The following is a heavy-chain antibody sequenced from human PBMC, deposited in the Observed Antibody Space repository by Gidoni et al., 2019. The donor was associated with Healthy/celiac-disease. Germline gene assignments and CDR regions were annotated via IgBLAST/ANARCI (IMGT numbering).Heavy chain of an antibody. CDR3: ARSHSNYNGTPYYFDY. V-gene: IGHV4-30-2*01. J-gene: IGHJ4*02. D-gene: IGHD4-4*01. CDR2: IYHSGST. CDR1: GGSISSGGYS. Sequence: QLQLQESGSGLVKPSQTLSLTCAVSGGSISSGGYSWSWIRQPPGKGLEWIGYIYHSGSTYYNPSLKSRVTISVDRSKNQFSLKLSSVTAADTAVYYCARSHSNYNGTPYYFDYWGQGTLVTVSS.